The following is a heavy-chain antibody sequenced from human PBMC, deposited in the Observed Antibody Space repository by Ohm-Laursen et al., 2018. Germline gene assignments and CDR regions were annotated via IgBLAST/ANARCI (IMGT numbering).Heavy chain of an antibody. V-gene: IGHV1-8*01. D-gene: IGHD3-16*01. CDR1: GYTFINYD. CDR2: MNPKSGDT. J-gene: IGHJ6*02. CDR3: ASGHNYGYDNYYYGMDV. Sequence: SVKVSCKTSGYTFINYDIHWVRQASGQGLEWMGWMNPKSGDTGYAHKFQGRVTMARNASISTANMEMSSLRSEDTAVYYCASGHNYGYDNYYYGMDVWGQGTTVTVSS.